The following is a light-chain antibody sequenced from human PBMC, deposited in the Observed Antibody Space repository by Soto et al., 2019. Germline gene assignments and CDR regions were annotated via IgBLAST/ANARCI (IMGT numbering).Light chain of an antibody. CDR1: QSVSTF. V-gene: IGKV3-15*01. CDR3: QQYNNWPPLT. J-gene: IGKJ4*01. Sequence: EIVLTQSPATLSLSPWERATLSCRASQSVSTFLAWYQQKPGQAPRLLIYGASTRATGIPTRFSGSGSGTEFTLTISSLQSEDFAVYYCQQYNNWPPLTFGGGTKVDIK. CDR2: GAS.